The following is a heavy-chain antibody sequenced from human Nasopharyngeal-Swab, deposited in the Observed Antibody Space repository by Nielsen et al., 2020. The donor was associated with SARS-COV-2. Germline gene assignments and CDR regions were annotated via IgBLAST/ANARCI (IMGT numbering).Heavy chain of an antibody. V-gene: IGHV3-7*01. CDR2: IKQDGSEK. J-gene: IGHJ4*02. D-gene: IGHD1-1*01. Sequence: GESLKISFAASGFTFNSYYMSWLRQAPGKGPEWVGNIKQDGSEKYYVDSVKGRFTISRDNAKNSLYLQMNSLRAEDTAVYYCARDVRQRTGDYWGQGTLVTVSS. CDR3: ARDVRQRTGDY. CDR1: GFTFNSYY.